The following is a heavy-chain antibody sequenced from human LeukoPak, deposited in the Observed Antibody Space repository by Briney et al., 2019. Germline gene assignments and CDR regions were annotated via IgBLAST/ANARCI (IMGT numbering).Heavy chain of an antibody. CDR3: AKDRSSIAAAVFFDY. J-gene: IGHJ4*02. CDR2: ITGSGDWA. D-gene: IGHD6-13*01. Sequence: GGSLRLSCAASGLTFSSYAMMWLRQAPGQGLEWVSAITGSGDWALYADSVKGRFTISRDNSKNTLYLQMNSLRAEDTAVYYCAKDRSSIAAAVFFDYWGQGTLVTVSS. CDR1: GLTFSSYA. V-gene: IGHV3-23*01.